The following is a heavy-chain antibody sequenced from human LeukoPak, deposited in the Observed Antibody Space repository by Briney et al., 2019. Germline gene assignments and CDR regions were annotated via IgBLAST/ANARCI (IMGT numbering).Heavy chain of an antibody. J-gene: IGHJ4*02. V-gene: IGHV3-23*01. CDR2: ISGSGGST. CDR1: GFTFSSYA. CDR3: AKDRGVQDAVLALDY. Sequence: GGSLRLSCAASGFTFSSYAMSWVRQAPGKGLEWVSAISGSGGSTCYADSVKGRFTISRDNSKNTLYLQMNSLRAEDTAVYYCAKDRGVQDAVLALDYWGQGTLVTVSS. D-gene: IGHD3-10*01.